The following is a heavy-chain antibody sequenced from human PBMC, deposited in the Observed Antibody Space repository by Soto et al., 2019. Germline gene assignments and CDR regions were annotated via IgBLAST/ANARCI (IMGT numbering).Heavy chain of an antibody. CDR2: ISYDGSNK. Sequence: GGSLRLSCAASGFTFSSYAMHWVRQAPGKGLERVAVISYDGSNKYYADSVKGRFTISRDNSKNTLYLQMNSLRAEDTAVYYCARVLSSSGYYNGNYYYYGMDVWGQGTTVTVSS. J-gene: IGHJ6*02. CDR1: GFTFSSYA. V-gene: IGHV3-30-3*01. CDR3: ARVLSSSGYYNGNYYYYGMDV. D-gene: IGHD3-22*01.